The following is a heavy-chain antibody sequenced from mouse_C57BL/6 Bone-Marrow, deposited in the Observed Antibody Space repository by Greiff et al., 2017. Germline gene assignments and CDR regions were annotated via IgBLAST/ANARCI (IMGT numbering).Heavy chain of an antibody. CDR3: TTSYGLSY. CDR2: IDPENGDT. CDR1: GFNIKDDY. Sequence: EVQGVESGAELVRPGASVKLSCTASGFNIKDDYMHWVKQRPEQGLEWIGWIDPENGDTEYASKFQGKATITADTSSNTAYLQLSSLTSEYTAVYYCTTSYGLSYWGQGTLVTVSA. V-gene: IGHV14-4*01. D-gene: IGHD1-1*02. J-gene: IGHJ3*01.